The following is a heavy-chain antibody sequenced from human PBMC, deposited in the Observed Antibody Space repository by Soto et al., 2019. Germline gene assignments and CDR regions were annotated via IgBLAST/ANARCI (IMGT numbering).Heavy chain of an antibody. CDR2: IYYSGST. CDR3: AREVAAAGDY. J-gene: IGHJ4*01. V-gene: IGHV4-39*02. CDR1: GGSISTSSYY. D-gene: IGHD6-13*01. Sequence: QLQLQESGPGLVKPSETLSLTCTVSGGSISTSSYYWGWIRQPPGKGLEWIGSIYYSGSTYYNPSLKSRVTISVDTSKNQFSLKLSSVTAADTAVYYCAREVAAAGDYWGHGTLVTVSS.